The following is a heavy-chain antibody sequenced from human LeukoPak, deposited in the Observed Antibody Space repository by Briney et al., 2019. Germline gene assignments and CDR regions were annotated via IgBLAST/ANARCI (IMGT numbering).Heavy chain of an antibody. CDR2: ISTSGSTI. CDR3: ARALKDLRRRIGGTTTFEYYYYMDV. V-gene: IGHV3-48*03. CDR1: GFTFSSYE. D-gene: IGHD1-26*01. Sequence: GGSLRLSCAASGFTFSSYEMNWVRQAPGKGLDWVSYISTSGSTIYYADSVKGRFTISRDNAKNSLCLQMNSLRAEDTAVYYCARALKDLRRRIGGTTTFEYYYYMDVWGKGTTVIISS. J-gene: IGHJ6*03.